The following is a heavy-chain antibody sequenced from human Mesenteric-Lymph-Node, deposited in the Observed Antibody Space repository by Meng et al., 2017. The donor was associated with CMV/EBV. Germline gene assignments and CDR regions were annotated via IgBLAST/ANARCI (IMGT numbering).Heavy chain of an antibody. CDR3: ARPLPVCGWDV. Sequence: SETLSLTCTVYGGSFTEFYWTWIRQSPGKGLEWIGEINHRGSTNYNPSLAGRVTLSVDTSKRQFSLNMTFVTAADTAVYYCARPLPVCGWDVWGQGTTVTVSS. V-gene: IGHV4-34*01. J-gene: IGHJ6*01. D-gene: IGHD3-16*01. CDR2: INHRGST. CDR1: GGSFTEFY.